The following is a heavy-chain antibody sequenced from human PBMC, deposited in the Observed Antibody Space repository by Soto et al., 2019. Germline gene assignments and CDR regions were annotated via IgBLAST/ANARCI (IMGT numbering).Heavy chain of an antibody. D-gene: IGHD3-22*01. V-gene: IGHV4-31*11. Sequence: PSETLSLTCAVSGGSISSCGYYWIWIRQHPGKGREWIVYIYYSGSTYYNPSLKSRVTISVDTPKNQFSLKLSSVTAADTAVYYCARDRFDSSGYYRTNYYYYGMDVWGQGTTVTVSS. CDR1: GGSISSCGYY. CDR3: ARDRFDSSGYYRTNYYYYGMDV. CDR2: IYYSGST. J-gene: IGHJ6*02.